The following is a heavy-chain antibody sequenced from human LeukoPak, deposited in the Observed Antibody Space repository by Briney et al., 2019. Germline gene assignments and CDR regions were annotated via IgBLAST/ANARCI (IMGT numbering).Heavy chain of an antibody. CDR2: ISGSGGST. V-gene: IGHV3-23*01. D-gene: IGHD5-18*01. CDR3: AKDLSYAFDY. CDR1: GVTFSSYA. Sequence: PGGSLRPSCAASGVTFSSYAMSWVRQAPGKGLEWVSAISGSGGSTYYADSVKGRFTISRDNSKHTLYLQMNSLRAEDTAVYYCAKDLSYAFDYWGQGTLVTVSS. J-gene: IGHJ4*02.